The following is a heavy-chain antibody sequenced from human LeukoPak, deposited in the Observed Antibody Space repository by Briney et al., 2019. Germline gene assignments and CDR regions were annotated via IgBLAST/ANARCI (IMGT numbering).Heavy chain of an antibody. J-gene: IGHJ4*02. V-gene: IGHV4-38-2*02. CDR2: IYHSGST. D-gene: IGHD5-24*01. Sequence: PSETLSLTCSVSDYSISSGYYWGWIRQPPGKGLEWIGSIYHSGSTYYNPSLKSRVTISVDTSKNQFSLKLSSVTAADTAVYYCARARSPLNWDYWGQGTLVTVSS. CDR3: ARARSPLNWDY. CDR1: DYSISSGYY.